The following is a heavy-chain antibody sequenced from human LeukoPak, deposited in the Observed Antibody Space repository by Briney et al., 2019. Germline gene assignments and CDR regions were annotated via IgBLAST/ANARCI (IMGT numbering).Heavy chain of an antibody. V-gene: IGHV3-64*01. Sequence: GGSLRLSCAASGFTFSSYAMHWVRKAPGKGLEYVSAISSNGSSTYYANSVKGRFTIYRANSTNPLSFQMGSLRAEATAVYYCARGGLRYFKWMHVDLDVWGKGSTVTVSS. CDR1: GFTFSSYA. CDR3: ARGGLRYFKWMHVDLDV. CDR2: ISSNGSST. D-gene: IGHD3-9*01. J-gene: IGHJ6*04.